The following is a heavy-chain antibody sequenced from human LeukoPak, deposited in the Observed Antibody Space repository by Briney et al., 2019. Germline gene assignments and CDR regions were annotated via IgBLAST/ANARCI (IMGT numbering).Heavy chain of an antibody. V-gene: IGHV4-39*07. J-gene: IGHJ5*02. Sequence: SETLSLTCTVSGGSISSSSYYWGWIRQPPGKGLEWIGSIYYSGSTYYNPSLKSRVTISVDTSKNQFSLKLSSVTAADTAVYYCARDLKGAFDPWGQGTLVTVSS. CDR3: ARDLKGAFDP. CDR2: IYYSGST. CDR1: GGSISSSSYY.